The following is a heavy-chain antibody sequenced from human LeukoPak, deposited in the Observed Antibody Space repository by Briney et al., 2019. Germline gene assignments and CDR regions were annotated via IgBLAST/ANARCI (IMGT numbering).Heavy chain of an antibody. V-gene: IGHV3-43*01. D-gene: IGHD4-23*01. Sequence: GGSLRLSCAASGFTFDDYTMHWVRQAPGKGLEWVSLISWDGGSTYYADSVKGRFTISRDNSKNSLYLQMNSLRTEDTALYYCAKGPATTVVTYYYYYMDVWGKGTTVTVSS. J-gene: IGHJ6*03. CDR3: AKGPATTVVTYYYYYMDV. CDR2: ISWDGGST. CDR1: GFTFDDYT.